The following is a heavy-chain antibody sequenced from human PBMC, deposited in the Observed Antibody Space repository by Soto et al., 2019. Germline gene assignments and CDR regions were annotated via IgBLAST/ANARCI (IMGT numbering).Heavy chain of an antibody. J-gene: IGHJ4*02. CDR1: GFTFSNYA. CDR3: AREGPSYNDSGSDSFFDY. V-gene: IGHV3-30-3*01. Sequence: EGSLRLSCAASGFTFSNYAMHWVRQAPGKGLEWVAVISYDGSNKYYADSVKGRFTISRDNSKNTLYLQMNSLRAGDAAVYYCAREGPSYNDSGSDSFFDYWGQGTLVTVSS. CDR2: ISYDGSNK. D-gene: IGHD3-10*01.